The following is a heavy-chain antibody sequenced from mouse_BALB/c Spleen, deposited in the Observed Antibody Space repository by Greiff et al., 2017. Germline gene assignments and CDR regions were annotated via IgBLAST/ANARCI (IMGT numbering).Heavy chain of an antibody. CDR2: ISYSGST. D-gene: IGHD1-1*02. Sequence: EVQGVESGPGLVKPSQSLSLTCTVTGYSITSDYAWNWIRQFPGNKLEWMGYISYSGSTSYNPSLKSRISITRDTSKNQFFLQLNSVTTEDTATYYCAREGGGDYWGQGTSVTVSS. CDR3: AREGGGDY. CDR1: GYSITSDYA. J-gene: IGHJ4*01. V-gene: IGHV3-2*02.